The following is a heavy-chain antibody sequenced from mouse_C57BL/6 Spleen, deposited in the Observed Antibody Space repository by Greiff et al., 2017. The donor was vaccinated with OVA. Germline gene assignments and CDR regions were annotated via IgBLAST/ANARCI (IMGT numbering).Heavy chain of an antibody. CDR2: IYPGSGST. D-gene: IGHD1-1*01. Sequence: QVQLKQPGAELVKPGASVKMSCKASGYTFTSYWITWVKQRPGQGLEWIGDIYPGSGSTNYNEKFKSKATLTVETSSSTAYMQLSSLTSEDSAVNYCARAGITSYYFDYWGQGTTLTVSS. J-gene: IGHJ2*01. CDR3: ARAGITSYYFDY. V-gene: IGHV1-55*01. CDR1: GYTFTSYW.